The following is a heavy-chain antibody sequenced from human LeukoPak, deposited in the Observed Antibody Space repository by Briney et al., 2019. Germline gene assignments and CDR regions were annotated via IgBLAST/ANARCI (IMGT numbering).Heavy chain of an antibody. Sequence: SETLSLTCNVSGDSITDYYWSWIRQPPGKGLEWIGFIYHSGNTNYNPSLASRVTLSLDTSKTQLSLRLTSVTAADTAVYYCARPLYDSSGYYYYSWGQGTLVTVSS. J-gene: IGHJ4*02. V-gene: IGHV4-59*01. CDR3: ARPLYDSSGYYYYS. CDR1: GDSITDYY. CDR2: IYHSGNT. D-gene: IGHD3-22*01.